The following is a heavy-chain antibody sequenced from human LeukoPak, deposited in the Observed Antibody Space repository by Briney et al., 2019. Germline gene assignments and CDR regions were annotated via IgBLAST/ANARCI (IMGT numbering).Heavy chain of an antibody. D-gene: IGHD4-17*01. CDR2: ISGSGGST. CDR1: GFTFSSYA. V-gene: IGHV3-23*01. CDR3: AKDRAQLTVTPIYFDY. Sequence: PGGSLRLSCAASGFTFSSYAMSWVRQAPGKGLEWVSAISGSGGSTYYADSVKGRFTISRDNSKNTLYLQMNSLRAEDTAVYYCAKDRAQLTVTPIYFDYWGQGTLVTVSS. J-gene: IGHJ4*02.